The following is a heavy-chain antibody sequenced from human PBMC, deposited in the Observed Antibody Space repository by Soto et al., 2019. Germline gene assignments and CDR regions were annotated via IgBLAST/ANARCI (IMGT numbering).Heavy chain of an antibody. CDR2: INPNSGGT. D-gene: IGHD6-25*01. V-gene: IGHV1-2*04. CDR3: ARDTLSDCYYYGMDV. Sequence: ASVKVSCKASGYTFTGYYMHWVRQAPGQGLEWMGWINPNSGGTNYAQKFQGWVTMTRDTSISTAYMELSRLRSDDTAVYYCARDTLSDCYYYGMDVWGQGTTVTVSS. J-gene: IGHJ6*02. CDR1: GYTFTGYY.